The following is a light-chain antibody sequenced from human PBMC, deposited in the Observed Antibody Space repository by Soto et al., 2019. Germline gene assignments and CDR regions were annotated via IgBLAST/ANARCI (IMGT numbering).Light chain of an antibody. V-gene: IGLV2-14*01. J-gene: IGLJ2*01. Sequence: QSALTQPASVSGSPGQSITISCTGTSSDIGGYDFVSWYQQHPGKAPKLIVHDVSNRPSGVSNRFSGSKSGNTASLTISGLQAEDEADYYCSSYTITSAVVFGGGTMLTVL. CDR2: DVS. CDR3: SSYTITSAVV. CDR1: SSDIGGYDF.